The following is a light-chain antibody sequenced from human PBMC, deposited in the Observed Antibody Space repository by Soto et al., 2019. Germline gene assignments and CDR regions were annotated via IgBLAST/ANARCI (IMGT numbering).Light chain of an antibody. V-gene: IGLV1-40*01. CDR3: QSSDTSLSGSEI. CDR1: IGPGYN. J-gene: IGLJ2*01. CDR2: GTT. Sequence: IGPGYNVHWYQHLPGTAPKLLIFGTTNRPSGVPDRFSGSKSGSSAFLASTGLQAEDEADYYCQSSDTSLSGSEIFGGGTKLTVL.